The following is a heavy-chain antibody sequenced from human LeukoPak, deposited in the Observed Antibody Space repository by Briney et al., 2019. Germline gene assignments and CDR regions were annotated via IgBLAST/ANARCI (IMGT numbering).Heavy chain of an antibody. J-gene: IGHJ6*02. CDR1: GGTFSSYA. V-gene: IGHV1-69*13. CDR3: ARKNEMSSYYYYYGMDV. CDR2: IIPIFGTA. Sequence: ASVKVSCKASGGTFSSYAISWVRQAPGQGLEWMGGIIPIFGTANYAQKFQGRVTVTADESTSTAYMELISLRSEDTAVYYCARKNEMSSYYYYYGMDVWGQGTTVTVS. D-gene: IGHD1-1*01.